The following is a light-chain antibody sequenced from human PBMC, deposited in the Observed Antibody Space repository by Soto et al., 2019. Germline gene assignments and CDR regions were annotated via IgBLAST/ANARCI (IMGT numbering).Light chain of an antibody. J-gene: IGKJ3*01. CDR2: DAS. Sequence: EIVLTQSPATLSLSPGERATLSCRASQSVSSYLAWYQQKPGQAPRLLIYDASNRATGIPARFSGSGSGTDFNLTSSSLEPVDFAVYYCQQRSNWPRFTFGPGTKVEIK. CDR3: QQRSNWPRFT. V-gene: IGKV3-11*01. CDR1: QSVSSY.